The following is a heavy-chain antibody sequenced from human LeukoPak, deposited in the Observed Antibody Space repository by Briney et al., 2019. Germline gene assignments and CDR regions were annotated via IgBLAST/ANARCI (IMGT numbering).Heavy chain of an antibody. V-gene: IGHV4-34*01. CDR1: GGSFSGYY. Sequence: SETLSLTCAVYGGSFSGYYWSWIRQPPGKGLEWIGEINHSGSTNYNPSLKSRVTISVDTSKNQFSLKLSSVTAADTAVYYCARRRYSYGPPDYWGQGTLVTVSS. CDR3: ARRRYSYGPPDY. D-gene: IGHD5-18*01. J-gene: IGHJ4*02. CDR2: INHSGST.